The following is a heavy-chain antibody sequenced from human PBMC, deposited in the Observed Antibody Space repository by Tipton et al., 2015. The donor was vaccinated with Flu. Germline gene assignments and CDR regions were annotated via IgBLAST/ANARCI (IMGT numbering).Heavy chain of an antibody. CDR2: ISGSGGTT. D-gene: IGHD6-13*01. V-gene: IGHV3-23*01. J-gene: IGHJ4*02. CDR1: GFTFGGYV. Sequence: SLRLSCTASGFTFGGYVMSWVRQAPGKGLEWVSGISGSGGTTYYADSVKGRFTISRDNSKSTLYLQVNSLRGEDTAVYFCAKGYGYNSNWYESYFDHWGQGTLVTVSS. CDR3: AKGYGYNSNWYESYFDH.